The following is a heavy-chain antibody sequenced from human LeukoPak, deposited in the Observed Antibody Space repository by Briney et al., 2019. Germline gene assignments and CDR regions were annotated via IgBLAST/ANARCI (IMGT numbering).Heavy chain of an antibody. J-gene: IGHJ6*02. V-gene: IGHV4-30-4*01. D-gene: IGHD2-2*01. CDR2: IYYSGST. Sequence: ASETLSLTCTVSGGSISSGDYYWSWIRQPPGKGLEWIGYIYYSGSTYYNPSLKSRVTISVDTSKNQFSLKLSSVTAADTAVYYCARDRGVVPAPSYSYYYYYGMDVWGQGTTVTVSS. CDR1: GGSISSGDYY. CDR3: ARDRGVVPAPSYSYYYYYGMDV.